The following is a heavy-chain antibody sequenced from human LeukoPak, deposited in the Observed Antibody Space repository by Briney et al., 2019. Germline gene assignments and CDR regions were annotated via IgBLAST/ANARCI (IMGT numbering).Heavy chain of an antibody. J-gene: IGHJ5*01. V-gene: IGHV3-66*02. CDR2: IYSDGGT. CDR1: GFTVSAKY. D-gene: IGHD3-16*01. Sequence: GGSLRLSCAASGFTVSAKYMSWVRQGPGKGLGWISSIYSDGGTNYADSVKGRFTISRDNSKNTLYLQMNSLRPEDTAVYYCARDGGFGGPGGDNWFDSWGQGALVTVSS. CDR3: ARDGGFGGPGGDNWFDS.